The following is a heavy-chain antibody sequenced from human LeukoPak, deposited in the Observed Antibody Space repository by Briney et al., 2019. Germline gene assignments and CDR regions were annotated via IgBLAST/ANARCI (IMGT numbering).Heavy chain of an antibody. V-gene: IGHV3-30*02. Sequence: PGGSLRLSCAASGFTFSNYGMHWVRQAPGKGLEWVSFIRVDGNNKYYADSVKGRFTISRDNSRNTLYLQMNSLRAEDTAVYYCARIAVAENFDYWGQGTLVTVSS. CDR2: IRVDGNNK. D-gene: IGHD6-19*01. J-gene: IGHJ4*02. CDR1: GFTFSNYG. CDR3: ARIAVAENFDY.